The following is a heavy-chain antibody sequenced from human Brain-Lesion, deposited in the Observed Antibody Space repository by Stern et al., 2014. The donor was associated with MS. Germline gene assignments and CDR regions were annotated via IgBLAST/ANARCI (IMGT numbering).Heavy chain of an antibody. CDR1: GYTFTDYF. CDR3: ARVPGGVFGGMDV. J-gene: IGHJ6*02. CDR2: LHPYSGDT. Sequence: VPLVXSGAEVKKPGASVKVSCKASGYTFTDYFMHWVRQAPGQGLEWLGWLHPYSGDTKYAQKFQGWVTMTRDTSISTAYMELNSLRSDDTAVYYCARVPGGVFGGMDVWGQGTTGT. D-gene: IGHD4-23*01. V-gene: IGHV1-2*04.